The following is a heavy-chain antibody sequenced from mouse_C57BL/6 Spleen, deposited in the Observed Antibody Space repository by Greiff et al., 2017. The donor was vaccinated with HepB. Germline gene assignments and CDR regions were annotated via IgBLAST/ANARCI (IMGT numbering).Heavy chain of an antibody. D-gene: IGHD1-1*01. CDR3: ARSASLYYYGSSPVDFDY. V-gene: IGHV1-69*01. CDR2: IDPSDSYT. J-gene: IGHJ2*01. Sequence: QVHVKQPGAELVMPGASVKLSCKASGYTFTSYWMHWVKQRPGQGLEWIGEIDPSDSYTNYNQKFKGKSTLTVDKSSSTAYMQLSSLTSEDSAVYYCARSASLYYYGSSPVDFDYWGQGTTLTVSS. CDR1: GYTFTSYW.